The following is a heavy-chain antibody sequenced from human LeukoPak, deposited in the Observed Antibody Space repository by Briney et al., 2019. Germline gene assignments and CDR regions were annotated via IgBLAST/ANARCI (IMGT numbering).Heavy chain of an antibody. Sequence: GGSLRLSCAASGFSISTYWIHWVRQAPGKGLVWVSRINPDGSTTYYADSVKGRITISRDNSKNTLYLQMNSLRAEDTAVYYCARVYTLFYYFDYWGQGTLVTVSS. J-gene: IGHJ4*02. CDR1: GFSISTYW. V-gene: IGHV3-74*01. CDR2: INPDGSTT. CDR3: ARVYTLFYYFDY.